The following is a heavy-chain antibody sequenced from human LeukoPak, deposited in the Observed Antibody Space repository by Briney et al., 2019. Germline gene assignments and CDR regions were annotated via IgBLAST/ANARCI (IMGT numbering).Heavy chain of an antibody. Sequence: ASVKVSRKTSGYTFTSNHMHWVRQAPGQGLEWMGIINPSGGSTTYSQKFQGRATMTRDTSTSTVYMELSSLRSEDTAVYYCAKSRGGYSSGCDYWGQGTLVTVSS. CDR1: GYTFTSNH. D-gene: IGHD5-12*01. CDR2: INPSGGST. V-gene: IGHV1-46*01. CDR3: AKSRGGYSSGCDY. J-gene: IGHJ4*02.